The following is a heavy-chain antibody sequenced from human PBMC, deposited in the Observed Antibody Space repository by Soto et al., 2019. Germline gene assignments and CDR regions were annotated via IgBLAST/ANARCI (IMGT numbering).Heavy chain of an antibody. V-gene: IGHV3-23*01. CDR3: AKFFYCCAGDRGPLDF. CDR1: GFTFSGYA. Sequence: HPGGSLRLSCAASGFTFSGYAMNWVRQAPGKGLEWVSVISGNGDTTFYADSVKGRLTISRDDSKNTLYLQMNSLRAEDTAVYYCAKFFYCCAGDRGPLDFWGQGSLVPVSS. D-gene: IGHD2-8*02. CDR2: ISGNGDTT. J-gene: IGHJ4*02.